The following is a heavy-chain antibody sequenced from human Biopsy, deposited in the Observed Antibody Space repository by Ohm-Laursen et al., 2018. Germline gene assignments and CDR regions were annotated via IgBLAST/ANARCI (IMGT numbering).Heavy chain of an antibody. Sequence: SSVKVSCKASGDSFTSYAIGWVRQAPGQGLEWMGGIIPIPNVATYAQKFQGRITITADESTSTAYMELSSLTSDDTAVYFCARGKGSSWFDPWGHGTLVTVSS. V-gene: IGHV1-69*01. J-gene: IGHJ5*02. CDR3: ARGKGSSWFDP. CDR1: GDSFTSYA. CDR2: IIPIPNVA.